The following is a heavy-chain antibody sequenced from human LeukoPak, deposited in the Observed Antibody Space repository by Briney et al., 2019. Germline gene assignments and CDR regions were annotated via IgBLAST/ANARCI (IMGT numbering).Heavy chain of an antibody. V-gene: IGHV3-7*01. Sequence: GGSLRLSCVASGFTFSSYWMTWVRQAPGKGLEWVANIKQDGSEKYYVDSVKGRFTISRDNAKNSLYLQMNSLRAEDTAVYYCARDFALGFGEYFDYWGQGTLVTVSS. CDR2: IKQDGSEK. CDR3: ARDFALGFGEYFDY. J-gene: IGHJ4*02. D-gene: IGHD3-10*01. CDR1: GFTFSSYW.